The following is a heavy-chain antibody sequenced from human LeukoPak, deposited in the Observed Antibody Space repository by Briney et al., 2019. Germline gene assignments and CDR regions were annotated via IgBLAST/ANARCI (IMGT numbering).Heavy chain of an antibody. V-gene: IGHV3-23*01. Sequence: GGSLRLSCAASGFIFSSYAMSWVRQAPGKRLEWVSAISGSGGSTYYADSVKGRFTISRDNSKNTLYLQMNSLRAEDTAVYYCAKDHGVAAAGIPKWFDYWGQGTLVTVSS. D-gene: IGHD6-13*01. CDR2: ISGSGGST. J-gene: IGHJ4*02. CDR3: AKDHGVAAAGIPKWFDY. CDR1: GFIFSSYA.